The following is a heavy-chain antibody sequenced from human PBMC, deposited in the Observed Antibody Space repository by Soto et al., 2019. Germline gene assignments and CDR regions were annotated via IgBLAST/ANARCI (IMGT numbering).Heavy chain of an antibody. Sequence: QLPLQESGPGLVKPSETLSLSCTVSGGSITSSFYWGWIRQPPGKGLEWIGSIYGTGNTYYNPSLXXRVTISADTSKNQFSLNLISVTAADTAVYYCRSSSRYSTDVWGQGATVTVSS. CDR3: RSSSRYSTDV. V-gene: IGHV4-39*01. CDR2: IYGTGNT. D-gene: IGHD6-13*01. J-gene: IGHJ6*02. CDR1: GGSITSSFY.